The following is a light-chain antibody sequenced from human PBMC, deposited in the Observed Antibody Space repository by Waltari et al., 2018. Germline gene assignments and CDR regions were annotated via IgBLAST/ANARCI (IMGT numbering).Light chain of an antibody. CDR1: SSDVGRYDL. J-gene: IGLJ3*02. CDR2: EDS. V-gene: IGLV2-23*01. CDR3: CSYADSRTWV. Sequence: QSALTKPTSVSGSPGQSITISCTGTSSDVGRYDLVSWYQQHPDKAPKLLVFEDSKWPSGVSNRFSGSKSGNTASLTISGLQAEDEADYYCCSYADSRTWVFGGGTKLTVL.